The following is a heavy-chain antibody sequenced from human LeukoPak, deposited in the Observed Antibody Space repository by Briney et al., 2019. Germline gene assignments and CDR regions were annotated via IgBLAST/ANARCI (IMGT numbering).Heavy chain of an antibody. Sequence: ASVKVSCKTSGYTFSTYEINWVRQAAGQGLEWMGWMHPNSGDTDYAQKFRGRVTMTRDTSINTVYMELSSLRSEDTAVYYCARDRYSSSYNWFDPWGQGTLVTVSS. CDR1: GYTFSTYE. CDR2: MHPNSGDT. V-gene: IGHV1-8*01. D-gene: IGHD6-13*01. CDR3: ARDRYSSSYNWFDP. J-gene: IGHJ5*02.